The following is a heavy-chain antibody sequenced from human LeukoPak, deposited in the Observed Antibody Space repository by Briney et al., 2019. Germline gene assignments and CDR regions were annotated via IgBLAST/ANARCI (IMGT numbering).Heavy chain of an antibody. Sequence: PGGSLRLSCAASGFTFSDYGMQWVRQAPGQGLEWVALISTDGSHKDYAGSVKGRFTLSRDNSKNTLYLQMNSLRVEDTAVYYCAKDGTSSWFGEATWGQGTLVTVSS. V-gene: IGHV3-30*18. CDR3: AKDGTSSWFGEAT. CDR1: GFTFSDYG. J-gene: IGHJ5*02. CDR2: ISTDGSHK. D-gene: IGHD6-13*01.